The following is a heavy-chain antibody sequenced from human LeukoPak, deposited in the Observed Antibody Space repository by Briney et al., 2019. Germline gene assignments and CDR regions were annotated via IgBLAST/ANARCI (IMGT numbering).Heavy chain of an antibody. Sequence: SETLSLTCAVSGGPFSHYYWTWIRQPPGKGLEWTGETNESGSTNYDPSLKSRVTISVDTSKNHFSLNLTSGTAADTAVYYCASRIGRYLYYFGMDVWGQGTTVTVSS. CDR1: GGPFSHYY. CDR3: ASRIGRYLYYFGMDV. CDR2: TNESGST. J-gene: IGHJ6*02. V-gene: IGHV4-34*01. D-gene: IGHD1-26*01.